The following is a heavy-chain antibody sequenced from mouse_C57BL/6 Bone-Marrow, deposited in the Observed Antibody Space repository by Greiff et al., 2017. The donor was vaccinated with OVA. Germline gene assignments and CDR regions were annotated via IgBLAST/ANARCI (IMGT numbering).Heavy chain of an antibody. CDR1: GYTFTSYG. D-gene: IGHD1-1*01. J-gene: IGHJ2*01. CDR3: ARGAYYYGRGYFDY. Sequence: QVQLQQSGAELARPGASVKLSCKASGYTFTSYGISWVKQRTGQGLEWIGEIYPRSGNTYYNEKFKGKATLTADKSSSTAYMELRSLTSEDAAVYFCARGAYYYGRGYFDYCGQGTTLTVSS. V-gene: IGHV1-81*01. CDR2: IYPRSGNT.